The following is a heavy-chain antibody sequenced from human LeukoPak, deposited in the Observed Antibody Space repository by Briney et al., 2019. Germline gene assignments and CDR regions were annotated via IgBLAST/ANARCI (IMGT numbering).Heavy chain of an antibody. CDR3: ATPQAYDILTGYYPGY. CDR1: GNSVSTGTYY. Sequence: SETLSLTCTVSGNSVSTGTYYWGWIRQPPGKGLEWIGSIYYSGSTYYNPSLKSRVTISVDTSKNQFSLKLSSVTAADTAVYYCATPQAYDILTGYYPGYWGQGTLVTVSS. CDR2: IYYSGST. D-gene: IGHD3-9*01. V-gene: IGHV4-39*01. J-gene: IGHJ4*02.